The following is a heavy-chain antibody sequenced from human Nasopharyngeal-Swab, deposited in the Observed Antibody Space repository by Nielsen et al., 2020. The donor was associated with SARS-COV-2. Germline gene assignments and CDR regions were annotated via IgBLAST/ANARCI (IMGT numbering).Heavy chain of an antibody. D-gene: IGHD4-23*01. CDR2: IYPGDSGT. J-gene: IGHJ3*02. CDR3: AGFTVVTPDDAFDI. CDR1: GYSFTSYW. V-gene: IGHV5-51*01. Sequence: GESLQISCTGSGYSFTSYWIGWVRQIPGKGLEWMGIIYPGDSGTRYSPSFQGQVTITADKAISTAYLQGSSLEASDTAMYYCAGFTVVTPDDAFDIWGQGTMVTVSS.